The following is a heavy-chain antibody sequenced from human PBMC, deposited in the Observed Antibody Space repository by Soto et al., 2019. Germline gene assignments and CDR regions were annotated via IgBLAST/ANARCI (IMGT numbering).Heavy chain of an antibody. Sequence: EVQLLDSGGGLVQPGGSLRLSCVTSGFTFSTYAMSWVRQAPGKGLEWVSTISNGDSTYYADSVKGRFTISRDNSRNTLYLQRSSLRVEDTAIYYCAKGGEGYWSTTSCLYFSDYWAQEPLVTVSS. CDR2: ISNGDST. CDR3: AKGGEGYWSTTSCLYFSDY. CDR1: GFTFSTYA. J-gene: IGHJ4*02. D-gene: IGHD2-2*01. V-gene: IGHV3-23*01.